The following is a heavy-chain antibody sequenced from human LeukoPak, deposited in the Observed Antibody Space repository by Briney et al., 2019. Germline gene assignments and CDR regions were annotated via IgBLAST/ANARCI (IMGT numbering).Heavy chain of an antibody. Sequence: SETLSLTCAVYGGSFSGYYWSWIRQPPGKGLEWIGEINHSGSTNYNPSLKSRVTISVDTSKNQFSLKLSSVTAADTAVYYCARRTYYYGSGSYYKASLALDYWGQGTLVTVSS. V-gene: IGHV4-34*01. CDR1: GGSFSGYY. J-gene: IGHJ4*02. CDR3: ARRTYYYGSGSYYKASLALDY. CDR2: INHSGST. D-gene: IGHD3-10*01.